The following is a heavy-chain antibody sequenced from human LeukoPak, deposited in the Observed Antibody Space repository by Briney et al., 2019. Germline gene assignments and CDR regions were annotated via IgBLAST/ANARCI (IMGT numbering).Heavy chain of an antibody. D-gene: IGHD3-10*01. CDR3: AKDPVWFGELSGIDY. V-gene: IGHV3-23*01. CDR2: ISPAGGST. CDR1: GFTFSSCA. Sequence: SGGSLRLSCAASGFTFSSCAMSWVRQAPGKGLEWVSGISPAGGSTYYADSVKGRFTISRDNSKNTLYLQMNSLRAEDTAVYYCAKDPVWFGELSGIDYWGQGTLVTVSS. J-gene: IGHJ4*02.